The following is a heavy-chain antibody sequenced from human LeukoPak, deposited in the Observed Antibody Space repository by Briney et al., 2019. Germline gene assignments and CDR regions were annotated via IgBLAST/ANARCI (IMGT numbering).Heavy chain of an antibody. CDR3: ARDVRGYRRGTYEDY. V-gene: IGHV3-48*04. CDR1: GFTFSSYS. J-gene: IGHJ4*02. D-gene: IGHD3-10*02. Sequence: GGSLRLSCAASGFTFSSYSMNWVRQAPGKGLEWVSYISSSSSTIYYADSVKGRFTISRDNAKNSLYLQMNSLRAEDTAVYYCARDVRGYRRGTYEDYWGQGTLVTVSS. CDR2: ISSSSSTI.